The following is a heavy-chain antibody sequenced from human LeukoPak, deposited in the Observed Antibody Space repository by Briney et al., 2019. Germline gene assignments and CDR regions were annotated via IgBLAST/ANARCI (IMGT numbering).Heavy chain of an antibody. CDR3: AKSVTDYGDYVFDY. CDR2: ISGSGGST. J-gene: IGHJ4*02. D-gene: IGHD4-17*01. Sequence: GGSLRLSCAASGFTSSSYAMSWVRQAPGRGLGWVSAISGSGGSTYYADSVKGRFTISRDNSKNTLYLQMNSLRAEDTAVYYCAKSVTDYGDYVFDYWGQGTLVTVSS. V-gene: IGHV3-23*01. CDR1: GFTSSSYA.